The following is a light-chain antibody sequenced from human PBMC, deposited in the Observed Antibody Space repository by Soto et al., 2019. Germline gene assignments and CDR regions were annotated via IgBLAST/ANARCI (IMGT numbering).Light chain of an antibody. Sequence: QSVLTQPPSASGTPGQRVTISCSGSSSNIGGKTVNCYQQLPGTAPTLPIYSNIRRPSGVPDRFSGSKSGTSASLAISGLQSEDEADYYCTSYTSISTEVFGTGTKLTVL. CDR1: SSNIGGKT. V-gene: IGLV1-44*01. CDR3: TSYTSISTEV. CDR2: SNI. J-gene: IGLJ1*01.